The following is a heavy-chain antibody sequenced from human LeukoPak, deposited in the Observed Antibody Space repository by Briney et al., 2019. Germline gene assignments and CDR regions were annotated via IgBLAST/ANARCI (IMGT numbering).Heavy chain of an antibody. D-gene: IGHD3-22*01. CDR3: ARDGYGNYYDSSGYFQPAFDI. Sequence: SETLSLTCTVSGGSISNYYWSWIRQPAGKGLEWIGRIYTSGSTNYNPSLKSRVTMSVDTSKNQFSLKLSSVTAADTAVYYCARDGYGNYYDSSGYFQPAFDIWGQGTMVTVSS. CDR2: IYTSGST. V-gene: IGHV4-4*07. J-gene: IGHJ3*02. CDR1: GGSISNYY.